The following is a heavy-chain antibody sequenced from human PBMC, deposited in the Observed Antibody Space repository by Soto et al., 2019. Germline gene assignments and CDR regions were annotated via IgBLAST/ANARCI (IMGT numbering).Heavy chain of an antibody. J-gene: IGHJ3*02. CDR2: INPNSGGT. CDR3: AKDAGVGLAPALAFDI. CDR1: GYTFTGYY. D-gene: IGHD2-8*02. V-gene: IGHV1-2*04. Sequence: ASVKVSCKASGYTFTGYYMHWVRQAPGQGLEWMGWINPNSGGTNYAQKFQGWVTMTRDTSISTAYMELSRLRSDDTAVYYCAKDAGVGLAPALAFDIWGQGTMVTLSS.